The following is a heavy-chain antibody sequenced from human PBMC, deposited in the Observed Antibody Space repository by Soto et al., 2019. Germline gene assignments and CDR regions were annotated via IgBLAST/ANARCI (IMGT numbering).Heavy chain of an antibody. V-gene: IGHV3-43D*04. J-gene: IGHJ6*02. Sequence: PGGSLRLSCAASGFTFDDYAMHWVRQAPGKGLEWVSLISWDGGSTYYADSVKGRFTISRDNSKNSLYLQMNSLRAEDTALYYCAKGYDFWSGHPGGLDYGMDVWGQGTTVTAP. CDR3: AKGYDFWSGHPGGLDYGMDV. D-gene: IGHD3-3*01. CDR1: GFTFDDYA. CDR2: ISWDGGST.